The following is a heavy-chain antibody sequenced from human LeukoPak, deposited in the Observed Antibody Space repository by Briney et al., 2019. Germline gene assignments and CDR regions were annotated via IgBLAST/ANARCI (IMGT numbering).Heavy chain of an antibody. J-gene: IGHJ5*02. CDR2: IYPGDSTT. V-gene: IGHV5-51*01. Sequence: GESLKISCKGSGYSFPSYWIGWVRQMPGKGLEWLGIIYPGDSTTRYSPSFQGQVTISADKSINPAYLQWSSLKASDTATYYCARLFTTLTISIWGRFDPWGQGTLVTVSS. CDR3: ARLFTTLTISIWGRFDP. CDR1: GYSFPSYW. D-gene: IGHD3-16*01.